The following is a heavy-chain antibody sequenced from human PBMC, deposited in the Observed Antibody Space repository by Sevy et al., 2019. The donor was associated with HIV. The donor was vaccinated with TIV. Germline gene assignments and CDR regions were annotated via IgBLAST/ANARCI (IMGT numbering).Heavy chain of an antibody. CDR3: ARPRANYVDHYFFYAMDV. J-gene: IGHJ6*02. Sequence: GGSLRLSCAASGFAFTNYYAMHWVRQAPGKGLEWEALISYDGSDKYYSDSVKGRFTISRDNFKNTLYLQMYSLTTEDTAVYYCARPRANYVDHYFFYAMDVWGQGTTVTVSS. D-gene: IGHD4-17*01. CDR1: GFAFTNYYA. V-gene: IGHV3-30-3*01. CDR2: ISYDGSDK.